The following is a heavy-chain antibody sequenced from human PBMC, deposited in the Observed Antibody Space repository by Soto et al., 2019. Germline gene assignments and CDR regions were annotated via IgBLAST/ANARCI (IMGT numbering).Heavy chain of an antibody. D-gene: IGHD3-22*01. J-gene: IGHJ4*02. Sequence: EVQLLESGGGLEQPGGSLRLSCAASGFTFGTYSMNWVRKAPGKGLEWVSSIRGSGDNTYYADSVKGRFTISRDNSKNTLYLQMNSLRAEDTAVYYCAKGGHDSSVRFFDYWGQGSLVTVSS. CDR1: GFTFGTYS. CDR2: IRGSGDNT. CDR3: AKGGHDSSVRFFDY. V-gene: IGHV3-23*01.